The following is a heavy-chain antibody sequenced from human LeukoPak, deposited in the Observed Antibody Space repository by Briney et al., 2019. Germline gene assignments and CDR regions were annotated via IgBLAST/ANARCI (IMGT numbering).Heavy chain of an antibody. D-gene: IGHD3-9*01. CDR2: IKQDGSEK. V-gene: IGHV3-7*01. J-gene: IGHJ4*02. Sequence: GGSLRLSCAASGFTFSNYWMSWVRQAPGKGLEWVANIKQDGSEKDYVDSVKGRFTISRDNAKNSLYLQMNSLRAEDTAVYYCAKPVLRYFDWAPFDYWGQGTLVTVSS. CDR3: AKPVLRYFDWAPFDY. CDR1: GFTFSNYW.